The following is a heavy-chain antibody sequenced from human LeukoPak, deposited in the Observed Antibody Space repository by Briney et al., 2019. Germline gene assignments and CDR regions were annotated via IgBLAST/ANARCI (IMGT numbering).Heavy chain of an antibody. V-gene: IGHV4-4*02. Sequence: SGTLSLTCAVSGASISSSNWWSWVRQPPGKGLEWIGDVYHSGSTNYNPSLKSRVTISVDKSKNQFSLKLSSVTAADTAVYYCASGVVVAATYYYGMDVWGQGTTVTVSS. J-gene: IGHJ6*02. CDR2: VYHSGST. CDR1: GASISSSNW. D-gene: IGHD2-15*01. CDR3: ASGVVVAATYYYGMDV.